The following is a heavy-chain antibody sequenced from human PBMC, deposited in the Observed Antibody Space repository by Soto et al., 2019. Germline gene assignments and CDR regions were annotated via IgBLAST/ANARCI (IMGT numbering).Heavy chain of an antibody. CDR1: GFTFSDYY. D-gene: IGHD1-7*01. Sequence: VQLVESGGGLVKPGGSLRLSCAASGFTFSDYYMSWIRQAPGKRLEWASYISISGSTIYYAGSVKGRFTISRENAKNSLYLQMNGLRAEDTAVYYCARDLGALLELSWFDPWGQGTLVTVSS. CDR2: ISISGSTI. CDR3: ARDLGALLELSWFDP. V-gene: IGHV3-11*01. J-gene: IGHJ5*02.